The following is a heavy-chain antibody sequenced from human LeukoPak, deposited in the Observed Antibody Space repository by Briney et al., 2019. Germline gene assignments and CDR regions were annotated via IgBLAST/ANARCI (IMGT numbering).Heavy chain of an antibody. V-gene: IGHV3-23*01. CDR2: ITGNGGST. J-gene: IGHJ4*02. D-gene: IGHD6-19*01. CDR1: GLTFSVAG. Sequence: PGGSLRLSCAASGLTFSVAGMQWVRQAPGKGLEWGSAITGNGGSTYYADSVKGRFTISRDNSKSTLYLQMNRLRAEDTAIYYCAKRSCSGTTCYPLDYWGQGTLVTVSS. CDR3: AKRSCSGTTCYPLDY.